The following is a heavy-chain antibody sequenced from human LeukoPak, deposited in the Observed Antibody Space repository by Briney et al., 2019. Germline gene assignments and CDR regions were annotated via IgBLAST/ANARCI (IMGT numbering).Heavy chain of an antibody. CDR2: ISTSGDIT. J-gene: IGHJ5*02. CDR1: GFTFSDYY. CDR3: ARDRQFRLHDP. V-gene: IGHV3-11*01. Sequence: GGSLRLSCTASGFTFSDYYMTWIRQAPGEGLEWLSYISTSGDITSYADSVKGRFTISRDNAKKSLYLQIDSPRAEDTAIYYCARDRQFRLHDPWGQGILVTVSS. D-gene: IGHD3-16*01.